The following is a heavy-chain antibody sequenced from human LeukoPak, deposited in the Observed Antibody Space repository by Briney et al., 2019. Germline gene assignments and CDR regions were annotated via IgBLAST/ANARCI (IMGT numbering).Heavy chain of an antibody. D-gene: IGHD3-22*01. CDR3: ARSAPGYFDAFDI. Sequence: GGSLRLSCAASGFTFSSYSMNWVRQAPGKGLEWVSSISSSSSYIYYADSVKGRFTISRDNAKNSLYLQMNSLRAEDTAVYYCARSAPGYFDAFDIWGQGTLVTVSS. CDR1: GFTFSSYS. CDR2: ISSSSSYI. V-gene: IGHV3-21*01. J-gene: IGHJ3*02.